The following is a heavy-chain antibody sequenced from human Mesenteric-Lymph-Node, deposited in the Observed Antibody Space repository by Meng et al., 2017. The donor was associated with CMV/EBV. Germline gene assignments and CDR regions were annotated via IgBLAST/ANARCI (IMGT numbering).Heavy chain of an antibody. J-gene: IGHJ6*02. CDR3: SGYSNYYYGMDV. D-gene: IGHD5-12*01. V-gene: IGHV3-30-3*01. CDR1: GFTFSDYA. Sequence: GGSLRLSCSASGFTFSDYAMHWVRQSPGKGLEWVALISFDGSNKYYADSVKGRFTISRDNSKNTLYLQMNSLRAEDTAVYYCSGYSNYYYGMDVWGQGTTVTVSS. CDR2: ISFDGSNK.